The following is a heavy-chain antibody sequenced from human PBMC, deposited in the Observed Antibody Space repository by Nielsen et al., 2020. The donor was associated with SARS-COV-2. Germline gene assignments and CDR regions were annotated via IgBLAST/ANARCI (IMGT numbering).Heavy chain of an antibody. CDR1: GFTFSSYA. CDR3: AKGDGNNWSPFLYLDY. D-gene: IGHD1-1*01. CDR2: IGTTGDST. Sequence: GESLKISCAASGFTFSSYAMSWVRLAPGKGLEWVSVIGTTGDSTKYADSVKGRFTISRDNSKNTLFLHMNSLRVDDTAVYYCAKGDGNNWSPFLYLDYWGQGTLVTVSS. J-gene: IGHJ4*02. V-gene: IGHV3-23*01.